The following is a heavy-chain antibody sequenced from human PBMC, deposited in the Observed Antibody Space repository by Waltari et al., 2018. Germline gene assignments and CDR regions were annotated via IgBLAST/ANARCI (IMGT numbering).Heavy chain of an antibody. V-gene: IGHV1-69*08. CDR1: GGTFSSYA. Sequence: QVQLVQSGAEVKKPGSSVKVSCKASGGTFSSYAISWVRQAPGQGLEWMGRIIPIFGTANYAQKFQGRVTITADKSTSTAYMELSSLRSEDTAVYYCARDGWGYSSSLHYYYGMDVWGQGTTVTVSS. J-gene: IGHJ6*02. D-gene: IGHD6-6*01. CDR2: IIPIFGTA. CDR3: ARDGWGYSSSLHYYYGMDV.